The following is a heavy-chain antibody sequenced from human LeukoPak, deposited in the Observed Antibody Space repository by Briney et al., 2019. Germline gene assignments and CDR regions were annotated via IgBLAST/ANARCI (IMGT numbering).Heavy chain of an antibody. D-gene: IGHD6-13*01. Sequence: GGSLRLSCAASGFTFSSFAIHWVRQAPGKGLEYVSAISSNGGSTYYADSVKGRFTIYRDNSKNTLYLQMGSLRAEDMAVYYCARIIGAAGTRYFDYWGQGTQVTVSS. CDR2: ISSNGGST. V-gene: IGHV3-64*02. CDR1: GFTFSSFA. CDR3: ARIIGAAGTRYFDY. J-gene: IGHJ4*02.